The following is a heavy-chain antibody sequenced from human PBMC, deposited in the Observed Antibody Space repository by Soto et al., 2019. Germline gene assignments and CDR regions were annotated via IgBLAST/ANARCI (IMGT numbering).Heavy chain of an antibody. CDR2: IVPIYRTA. CDR1: GGTFSSYR. D-gene: IGHD6-13*01. CDR3: AGDSGAKLSSS. J-gene: IGHJ4*02. V-gene: IGHV1-69*13. Sequence: GASVKVSCKXSGGTFSSYRINWVRQARGQGLEWLGGIVPIYRTADYAQKFQGRVTITADESTRTVYMELSSLKSQDTALYYCAGDSGAKLSSSWGQGTLVTVSS.